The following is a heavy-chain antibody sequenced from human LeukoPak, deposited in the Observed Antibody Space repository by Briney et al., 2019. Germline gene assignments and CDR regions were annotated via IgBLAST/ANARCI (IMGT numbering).Heavy chain of an antibody. Sequence: PGGSLRLSCAASGFTFSSYAMSWVRQAPGKGLEWVSAISGSGGSTYYADSVKGRFTISRDNSKNTLYLQMNSLRAEDAAVYFCAKNSGYSWQYFFDYWGQGTLVTVSS. J-gene: IGHJ4*02. CDR1: GFTFSSYA. D-gene: IGHD6-25*01. CDR2: ISGSGGST. V-gene: IGHV3-23*01. CDR3: AKNSGYSWQYFFDY.